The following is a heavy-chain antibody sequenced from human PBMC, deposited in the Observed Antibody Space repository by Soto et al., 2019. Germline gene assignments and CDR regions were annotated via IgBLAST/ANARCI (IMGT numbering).Heavy chain of an antibody. D-gene: IGHD5-12*01. CDR1: GFTFRSNW. Sequence: GGSLRLSCSASGFTFRSNWMSLVLQAPGKGLEWVANIKQDGSEKYYVDSVKGRFTTSRDNAKNSLYLQMNSLRAEDTAVYYCATSGGGWLQPPVWGQGTLVTVSS. V-gene: IGHV3-7*03. J-gene: IGHJ4*02. CDR3: ATSGGGWLQPPV. CDR2: IKQDGSEK.